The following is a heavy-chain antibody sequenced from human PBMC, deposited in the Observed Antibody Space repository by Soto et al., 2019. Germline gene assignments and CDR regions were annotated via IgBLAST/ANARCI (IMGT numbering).Heavy chain of an antibody. Sequence: QVQLVQSGAEVKKPGASVKVSCKASGYTFTSYYMYWVRQAPGQGLEWMGIINPSGGSTSYAQKLQGRVTMTRDTSTSTVYMELSSLRSEDTAVYYCAREVGSSWGGMDVWGQGTTVTVSS. CDR3: AREVGSSWGGMDV. D-gene: IGHD3-16*01. CDR2: INPSGGST. J-gene: IGHJ6*02. V-gene: IGHV1-46*01. CDR1: GYTFTSYY.